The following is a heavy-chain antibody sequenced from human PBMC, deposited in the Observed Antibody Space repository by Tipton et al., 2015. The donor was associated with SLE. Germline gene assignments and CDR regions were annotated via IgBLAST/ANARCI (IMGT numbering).Heavy chain of an antibody. V-gene: IGHV3-30*19. Sequence: SGFTFSSYGMHWVRQAPGKGLEWVAVISYDGSNKYYADSVKGRFTISRDNSKNTLYLQMNSLRAEDTAVYYCARGRGYSYGYADYWGQGTLVTVSS. J-gene: IGHJ4*02. CDR3: ARGRGYSYGYADY. CDR2: ISYDGSNK. CDR1: GFTFSSYG. D-gene: IGHD5-18*01.